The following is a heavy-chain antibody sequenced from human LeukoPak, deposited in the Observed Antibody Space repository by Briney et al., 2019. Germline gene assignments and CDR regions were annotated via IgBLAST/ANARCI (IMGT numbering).Heavy chain of an antibody. CDR3: GLSENYYYYMDV. CDR1: GYTFTNYD. J-gene: IGHJ6*03. V-gene: IGHV1-8*03. Sequence: ASVKVSCKASGYTFTNYDINWVRQATGQGLEWMGYMNPNSGNTGYAQKFQGRLTITADESTTTAYMELSSLRSDDTAIYYCGLSENYYYYMDVWGKGTTVTISS. CDR2: MNPNSGNT.